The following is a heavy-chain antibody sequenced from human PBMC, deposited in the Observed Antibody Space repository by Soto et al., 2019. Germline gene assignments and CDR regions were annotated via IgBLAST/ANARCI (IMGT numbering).Heavy chain of an antibody. J-gene: IGHJ6*02. D-gene: IGHD2-21*01. CDR2: ISVYNGNT. Sequence: ASVKVSCKASGYTLPSYGITWVRQAPGQGLEWMGWISVYNGNTNYASRFQGRVTMTTDTSTSTAYMELRSLSSDDTAVYYCARDGSMLYHVWGQGTTVTVSS. CDR3: ARDGSMLYHV. V-gene: IGHV1-18*01. CDR1: GYTLPSYG.